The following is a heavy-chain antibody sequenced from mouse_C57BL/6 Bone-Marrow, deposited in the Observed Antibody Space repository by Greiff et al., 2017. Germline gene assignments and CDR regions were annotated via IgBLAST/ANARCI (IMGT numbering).Heavy chain of an antibody. CDR3: TKGLRSYYFDY. J-gene: IGHJ2*01. CDR1: GYTFTDYE. V-gene: IGHV1-15*01. CDR2: IDPETGGT. D-gene: IGHD3-2*02. Sequence: QLQQSGAELVRPGASVTLSCKASGYTFTDYEMHWVKQTPVHGLEWIGAIDPETGGTAYNQKFKGKAILTADKSSSTAYMELRSLTSEDSAVYYCTKGLRSYYFDYWGQGTTLTVSS.